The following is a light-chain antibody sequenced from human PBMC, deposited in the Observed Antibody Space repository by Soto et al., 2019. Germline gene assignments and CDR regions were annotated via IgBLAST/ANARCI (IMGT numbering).Light chain of an antibody. Sequence: DIQMTQSPSTLSASVGDRVTITCRASQSISSWLAWYQQKSGKAPKLLIYRASNLESGVPSRFSGSGSGTEFTLTISSLQPDDFATYYCQQYNSYSQTFGQGTKVEIK. V-gene: IGKV1-5*03. CDR1: QSISSW. CDR2: RAS. CDR3: QQYNSYSQT. J-gene: IGKJ1*01.